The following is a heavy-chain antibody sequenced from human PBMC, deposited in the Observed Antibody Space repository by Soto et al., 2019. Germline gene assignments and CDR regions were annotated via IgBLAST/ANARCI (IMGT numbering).Heavy chain of an antibody. Sequence: QLQLQESGPGLVKPSETLSLTCTVSGGSISSSSYYWGWIRQPPGKGLEWIGSIYYSGSTYYNPSLKSRVXXXVXXSKNQFSVKLSSVTAADTAVYYCARHTPAISISDHWGQGTLVTVSS. CDR3: ARHTPAISISDH. CDR2: IYYSGST. CDR1: GGSISSSSYY. V-gene: IGHV4-39*01. D-gene: IGHD2-15*01. J-gene: IGHJ4*02.